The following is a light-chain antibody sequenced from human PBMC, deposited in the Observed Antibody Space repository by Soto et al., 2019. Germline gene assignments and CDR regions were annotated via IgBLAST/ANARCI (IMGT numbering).Light chain of an antibody. CDR2: AAS. CDR1: QGIRND. V-gene: IGKV1-6*01. J-gene: IGKJ1*01. CDR3: LQDYNYPRT. Sequence: AIQMTQSPSSLSASVGDRVTITCRASQGIRNDLGWYQQKPGKAPNLLIYAASSLQSGVPSRFSGSGSGTDFTLTISSLQPEDFETYYCLQDYNYPRTFGQGTKVDIK.